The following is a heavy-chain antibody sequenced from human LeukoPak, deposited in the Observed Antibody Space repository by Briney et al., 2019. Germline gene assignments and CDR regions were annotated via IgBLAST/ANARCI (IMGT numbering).Heavy chain of an antibody. CDR3: ARDPYYYDSSGPTPFDY. D-gene: IGHD3-22*01. CDR1: GFTFSSYA. Sequence: QSGGSLRLSCAASGFTFSSYAMHWVRQAPGKGLEWVAVISYDGSNKYYADSVKGRFTISRDNSKNTLYLQMNSLRAEDTAVYYCARDPYYYDSSGPTPFDYWGQGTLVTVSS. CDR2: ISYDGSNK. V-gene: IGHV3-30*04. J-gene: IGHJ4*02.